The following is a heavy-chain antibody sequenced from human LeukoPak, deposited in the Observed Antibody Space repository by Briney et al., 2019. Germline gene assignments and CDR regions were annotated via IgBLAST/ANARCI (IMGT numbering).Heavy chain of an antibody. CDR2: ISSSSSYI. CDR3: ARGRSGSYYVS. Sequence: GSLRLSCAASGFTFSSYSMNWVRQAPGKGLEWVSSISSSSSYICYADSVKGRFTISRDNAKNSLYLQMNSLRAEDTAVYYCARGRSGSYYVSWGQGTLVTVSS. D-gene: IGHD1-26*01. J-gene: IGHJ4*02. CDR1: GFTFSSYS. V-gene: IGHV3-21*01.